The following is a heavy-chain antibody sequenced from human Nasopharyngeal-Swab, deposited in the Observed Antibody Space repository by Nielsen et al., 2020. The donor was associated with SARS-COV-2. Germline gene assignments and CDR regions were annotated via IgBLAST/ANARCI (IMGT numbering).Heavy chain of an antibody. D-gene: IGHD1-26*01. CDR2: INQDGSEK. Sequence: GESLKISCAASGFTFSSYWMSWVRQAPGKGLEWVANINQDGSEKYYVDSVKGRFTISRDSANNFLYLQMNSLRAEDTAVYYCAADLTNRWSYYWGQGTLVIVSS. CDR1: GFTFSSYW. V-gene: IGHV3-7*03. J-gene: IGHJ4*02. CDR3: AADLTNRWSYY.